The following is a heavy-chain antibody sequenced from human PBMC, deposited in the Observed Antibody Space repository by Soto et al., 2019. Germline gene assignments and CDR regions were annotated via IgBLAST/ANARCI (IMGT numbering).Heavy chain of an antibody. Sequence: QVQLVQSGAEVKKPAASVKVSCKASGYTFTSYAMHWVRQAPGQRREWMGWINAGNVNTKYSQKFQGRVTITRYTSASTAYLELSRLRSEDTAVYYCARAQPPIVVLPAARGPSYMYVWGPGTTVPVPS. J-gene: IGHJ6*03. CDR3: ARAQPPIVVLPAARGPSYMYV. D-gene: IGHD2-2*01. V-gene: IGHV1-3*01. CDR1: GYTFTSYA. CDR2: INAGNVNT.